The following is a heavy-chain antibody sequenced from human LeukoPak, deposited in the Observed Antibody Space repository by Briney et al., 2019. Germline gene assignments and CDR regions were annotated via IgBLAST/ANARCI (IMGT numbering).Heavy chain of an antibody. V-gene: IGHV3-30*18. CDR2: ISYAGSTE. D-gene: IGHD6-19*01. Sequence: GGSLRLSCAASGFTFSSYGKHWVRQAPGKGLEWVAVISYAGSTEYYADSVKGRFTISRDNSKNTLYLQINSLRAEDTAVYYCTKEPIPVAGGYYFDYWGQGTLVTVSS. J-gene: IGHJ4*02. CDR3: TKEPIPVAGGYYFDY. CDR1: GFTFSSYG.